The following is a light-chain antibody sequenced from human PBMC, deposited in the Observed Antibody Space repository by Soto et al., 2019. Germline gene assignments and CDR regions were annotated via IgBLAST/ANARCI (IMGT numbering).Light chain of an antibody. CDR2: GAS. J-gene: IGKJ5*01. CDR1: QSVSSSN. V-gene: IGKV3D-20*02. Sequence: EIVLTQSPGTLSLSPGERATLSCRASQSVSSSNLAWYQQKPGQAPRLLIYGASNRATGIPARSSGSGSGTDFTLTISSLEPEDFAVYYCQQRSNWLITFGQGTRLEIK. CDR3: QQRSNWLIT.